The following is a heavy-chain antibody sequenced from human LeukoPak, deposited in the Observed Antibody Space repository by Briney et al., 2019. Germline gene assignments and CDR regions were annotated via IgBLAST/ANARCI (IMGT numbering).Heavy chain of an antibody. CDR2: IYHSGST. CDR1: GYSISSGYY. J-gene: IGHJ3*02. D-gene: IGHD1-1*01. V-gene: IGHV4-38-2*01. CDR3: ARQVRPDAFDI. Sequence: PSETLSLTCAVSGYSISSGYYWGWLRQPPGKGLEWLGSIYHSGSTYYNPSLKSRVTISVDTSKNQFSLKLSSVTAADTAVYYCARQVRPDAFDIWGQGTMVTVSS.